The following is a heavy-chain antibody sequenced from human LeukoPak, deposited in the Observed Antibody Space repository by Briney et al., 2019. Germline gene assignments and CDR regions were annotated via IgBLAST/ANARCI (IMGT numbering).Heavy chain of an antibody. CDR2: ILHDGSNE. V-gene: IGHV3-30-3*01. CDR1: GFTFSSYA. Sequence: PGGSLRLSCAVSGFTFSSYAMHWVRQAPGKGLEWVAVILHDGSNEYYADSVKGRFTISRDNSKNTLYLQMNSLRAEDTAVYYCAREEMATIHFDSWGQGTLVTVSS. D-gene: IGHD5-24*01. J-gene: IGHJ4*02. CDR3: AREEMATIHFDS.